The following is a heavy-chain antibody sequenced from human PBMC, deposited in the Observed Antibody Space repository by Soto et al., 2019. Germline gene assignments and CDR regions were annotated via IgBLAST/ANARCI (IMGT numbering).Heavy chain of an antibody. CDR3: AKDLPDFAYFFFYGMDV. V-gene: IGHV3-30*18. J-gene: IGHJ6*02. CDR1: GFRFSSSG. D-gene: IGHD3-16*01. Sequence: GGSLRLSCAASGFRFSSSGMHWVRQAPGKGLEWVAVIIYDGSKKEYADSVKGRFTVSRDNSKDTVYLQMNNLRPEDTGVYYCAKDLPDFAYFFFYGMDVWGQGTSVTVSS. CDR2: IIYDGSKK.